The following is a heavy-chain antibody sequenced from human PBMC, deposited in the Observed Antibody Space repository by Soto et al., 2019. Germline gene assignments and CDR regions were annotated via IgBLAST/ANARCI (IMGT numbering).Heavy chain of an antibody. D-gene: IGHD1-1*01. V-gene: IGHV1-3*01. CDR1: GYTFSTYA. CDR3: ARGKGMEENYYYYGMDI. J-gene: IGHJ6*02. Sequence: ASVKVSCKASGYTFSTYAMHWVRQAPGQSLEWMGWINGGTGQTRYSQRFQDRVTITRDTSAKTTYMDLTSLRSEDTAVYYCARGKGMEENYYYYGMDIWGQGATVTVSS. CDR2: INGGTGQT.